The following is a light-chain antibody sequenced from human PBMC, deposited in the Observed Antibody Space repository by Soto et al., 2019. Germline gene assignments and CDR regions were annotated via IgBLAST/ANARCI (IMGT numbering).Light chain of an antibody. CDR2: KAS. J-gene: IGKJ4*01. CDR3: QESYTSPAVS. V-gene: IGKV1-5*03. CDR1: QSISTY. Sequence: DIQMTQSPSTLSASVGDRVTITCRASQSISTYLAWYQQKPGKAPKLLIYKASSLESGVPSRFSGSGSGTEFTLTISSLQAEDFATYFCQESYTSPAVSFGGGTKVDIK.